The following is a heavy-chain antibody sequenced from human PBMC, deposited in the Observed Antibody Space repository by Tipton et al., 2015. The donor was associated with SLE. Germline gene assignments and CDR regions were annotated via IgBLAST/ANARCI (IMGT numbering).Heavy chain of an antibody. CDR2: IYYSGST. J-gene: IGHJ6*02. CDR3: ARGGRGIVVVPAAIDYYYYGMDV. Sequence: TLSLTCTVSGGSISSYYWSWIRQPPGKGLEWIGYIYYSGSTNYNPSLKSRVTISVDTSKNQFSLKLSSVTAADTAVYYCARGGRGIVVVPAAIDYYYYGMDVWGQGTTVTVSS. V-gene: IGHV4-59*12. CDR1: GGSISSYY. D-gene: IGHD2-2*02.